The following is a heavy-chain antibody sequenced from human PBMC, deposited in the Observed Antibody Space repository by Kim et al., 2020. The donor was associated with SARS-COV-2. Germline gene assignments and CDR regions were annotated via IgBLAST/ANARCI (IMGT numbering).Heavy chain of an antibody. CDR1: GFAFSSNF. J-gene: IGHJ3*02. V-gene: IGHV3-23*01. Sequence: GGSLRLSCVASGFAFSSNFMSWVRQAPGKGLEWVSTISSSGATTYYADSVKGRFTISRDNSKNTLCLQMNSLRPEDTAVYYCAEAVRGGFDIWGQGTMVT. CDR3: AEAVRGGFDI. CDR2: ISSSGATT. D-gene: IGHD4-17*01.